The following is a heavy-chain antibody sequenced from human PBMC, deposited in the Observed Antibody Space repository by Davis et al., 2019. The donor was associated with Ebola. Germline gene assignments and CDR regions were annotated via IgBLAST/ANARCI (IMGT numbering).Heavy chain of an antibody. CDR1: GFTFSNAW. CDR2: IKSKTDGGTT. D-gene: IGHD1-7*01. J-gene: IGHJ4*02. V-gene: IGHV3-15*01. Sequence: PGGSLRLSCADSGFTFSNAWMSWVRQAPGKGLEWVGRIKSKTDGGTTDYAAPVKGRFTISRDDSKSIAYLQMNSLRAEDTAVYYCATTKRRITGTTSFDYWGQGTLVTVSS. CDR3: ATTKRRITGTTSFDY.